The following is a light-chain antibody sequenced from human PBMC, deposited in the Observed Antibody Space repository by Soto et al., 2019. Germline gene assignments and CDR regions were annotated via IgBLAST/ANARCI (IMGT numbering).Light chain of an antibody. CDR1: QSVSSSY. CDR2: GAS. J-gene: IGKJ1*01. Sequence: EIVFTQSPGTLSLSPGERATLSCRASQSVSSSYLAWYQQKPGQAPRLIIYGASSRETGIPKRFSGSGAGTEFTLTISRLEPEDFAVDDCQQYGNSTQTFGQGTKVDIK. CDR3: QQYGNSTQT. V-gene: IGKV3-20*01.